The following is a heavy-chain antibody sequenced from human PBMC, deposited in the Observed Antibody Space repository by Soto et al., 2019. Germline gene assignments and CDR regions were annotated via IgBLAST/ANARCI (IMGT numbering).Heavy chain of an antibody. V-gene: IGHV4-59*01. J-gene: IGHJ6*02. CDR3: AARDYYYYGMDV. CDR2: IYYSGST. Sequence: PSETLSLTCTVSGGSISSYYWSWIRQPPGKGLEWIGYIYYSGSTNYNPSLKSRVTISVDTSKNQFSLKLSSVTAADTAVYYCAARDYYYYGMDVWGQRTTVTVSS. CDR1: GGSISSYY.